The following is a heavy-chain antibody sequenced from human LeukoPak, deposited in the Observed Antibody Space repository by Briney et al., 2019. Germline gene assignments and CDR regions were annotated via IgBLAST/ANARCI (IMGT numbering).Heavy chain of an antibody. J-gene: IGHJ5*02. CDR1: GGTFSSYA. Sequence: ASVKVSCKASGGTFSSYAISWVRQATGQGLEWMGWMNPNSGNTGYAQKFQGRVTFTRDTSVSTAYMELNSLTSEDTAVYYCARMYYYDTSGNPNWFDPWGQGTLVTVSS. CDR3: ARMYYYDTSGNPNWFDP. CDR2: MNPNSGNT. V-gene: IGHV1-8*03. D-gene: IGHD3-22*01.